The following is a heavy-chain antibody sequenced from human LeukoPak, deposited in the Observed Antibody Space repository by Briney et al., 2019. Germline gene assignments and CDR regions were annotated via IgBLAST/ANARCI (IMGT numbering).Heavy chain of an antibody. J-gene: IGHJ6*02. D-gene: IGHD3-3*01. CDR3: ARRNPITIFGVGSYYYYGMDV. Sequence: GGSLRLSCAGSGFIFSDYVMSWVRQAPGKGLEWVSASGTGGRTYYAGSVKGRFTISRDNSKKTVSLQMNSLRAEDTAVYYCARRNPITIFGVGSYYYYGMDVWGQGTTVTVSS. CDR2: SGTGGRT. V-gene: IGHV3-23*01. CDR1: GFIFSDYV.